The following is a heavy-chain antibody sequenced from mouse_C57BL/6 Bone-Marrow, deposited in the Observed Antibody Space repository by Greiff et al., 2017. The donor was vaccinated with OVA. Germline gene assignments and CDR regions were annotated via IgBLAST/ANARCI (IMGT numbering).Heavy chain of an antibody. J-gene: IGHJ3*01. V-gene: IGHV2-2*01. CDR1: GFSLTSYG. CDR2: IWSGGST. Sequence: QVQLKESGPGLVQPSQSLSITCTVSGFSLTSYGVHWVRQSPGKGLEWLGVIWSGGSTDYNAAFISRLSISKDNSKSQVFFKMNSLQADDTAIYYCARGYDRGFAYWGQGTLVTVSA. CDR3: ARGYDRGFAY. D-gene: IGHD1-2*01.